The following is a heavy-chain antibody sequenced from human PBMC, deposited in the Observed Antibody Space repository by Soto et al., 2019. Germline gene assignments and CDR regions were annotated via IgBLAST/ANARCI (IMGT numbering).Heavy chain of an antibody. Sequence: GGSLRLSCAASGFNFKNYAMSWVRQAPGKGLEWVSAITNNGGDTFHADSVKGRFTISRDNTKNTLYLQMDSLTAEDRAVYYCAKGSASSRPYFFDYWGQGTLVTVSS. CDR2: ITNNGGDT. D-gene: IGHD2-2*01. CDR1: GFNFKNYA. J-gene: IGHJ4*02. CDR3: AKGSASSRPYFFDY. V-gene: IGHV3-23*01.